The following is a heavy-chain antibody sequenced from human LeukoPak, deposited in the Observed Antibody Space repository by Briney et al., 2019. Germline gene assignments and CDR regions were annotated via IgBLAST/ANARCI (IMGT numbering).Heavy chain of an antibody. J-gene: IGHJ6*03. D-gene: IGHD2-21*01. CDR1: GGSISSYY. Sequence: SETLSLTCTVSGGSISSYYWSWIRQPPGKGLEWIGRIYTSGSTNYNPSLKSRVTMSVDTSKNQFSLKLSSVTAADTAVYYCASGDTYDGYYYYMDVWGKGTTVTVSS. V-gene: IGHV4-4*07. CDR2: IYTSGST. CDR3: ASGDTYDGYYYYMDV.